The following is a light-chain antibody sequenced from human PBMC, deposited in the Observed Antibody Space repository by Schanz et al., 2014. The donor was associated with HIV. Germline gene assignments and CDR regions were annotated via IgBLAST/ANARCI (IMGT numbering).Light chain of an antibody. J-gene: IGLJ2*01. CDR1: NSDINFYYY. Sequence: QSALTQPASVSGSPGQSITISCTGPNSDINFYYYVSWFQQHAGKAPQLIIYDGSRRPSGVPDRFSGSKSGTSASLTITGLQAEDEADYYCATWDISLNGPVFGGGTKLTVL. CDR3: ATWDISLNGPV. V-gene: IGLV2-14*03. CDR2: DGS.